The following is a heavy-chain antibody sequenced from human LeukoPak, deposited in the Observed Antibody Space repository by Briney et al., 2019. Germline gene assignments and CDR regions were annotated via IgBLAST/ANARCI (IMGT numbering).Heavy chain of an antibody. CDR3: ARDNYGYNLFDL. CDR1: GGSISSGSYY. V-gene: IGHV4-61*02. Sequence: SETLSLTCTVSGGSISSGSYYWSWIRQPAGKGLEWIGRIYTSGSTNYNPSLKSRVTISVDTSKNQFSLKLSSVTAADTAVYYCARDNYGYNLFDLWGRGTLVTVSS. J-gene: IGHJ2*01. D-gene: IGHD4-17*01. CDR2: IYTSGST.